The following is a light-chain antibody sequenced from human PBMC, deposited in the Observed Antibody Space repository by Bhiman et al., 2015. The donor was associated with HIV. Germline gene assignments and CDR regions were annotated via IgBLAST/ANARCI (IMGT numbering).Light chain of an antibody. CDR2: RSN. CDR1: SSNIGDST. J-gene: IGLJ3*02. V-gene: IGLV1-44*01. CDR3: SSFRV. Sequence: QSVLTQPPSASGTPGQRVTISCSGSSSNIGDSTVNWYQQLPGTAPKLLIYRSNQRPSGVPDRFSGSKSGTSASLAISGLQAEDEADYYCSSFRVFGGGTKLTVL.